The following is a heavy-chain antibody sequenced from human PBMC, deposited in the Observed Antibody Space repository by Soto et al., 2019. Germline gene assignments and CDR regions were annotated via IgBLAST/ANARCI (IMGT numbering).Heavy chain of an antibody. CDR3: ARFNYDSSEDAFDI. CDR1: GFTVSSNY. J-gene: IGHJ3*02. D-gene: IGHD3-22*01. CDR2: IYSGGST. Sequence: GGSLRLSCAASGFTVSSNYMSWVRQAPGKGLEWVSVIYSGGSTCYADSVKGRFTISRDNSKNTLYLQMNSLRAEDTAVYYCARFNYDSSEDAFDIWGKGTMVTVSS. V-gene: IGHV3-53*01.